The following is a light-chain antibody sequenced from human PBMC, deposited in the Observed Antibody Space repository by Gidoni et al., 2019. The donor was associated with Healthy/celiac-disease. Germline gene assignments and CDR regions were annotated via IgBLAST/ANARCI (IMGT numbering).Light chain of an antibody. CDR1: NIGSKS. Sequence: SYVLTTPPSVSVAPGKKARITCGGNNIGSKSVHWYQQKPGQAPVLVIYYDSDRPSGIPERFSGSNSGNTATLTISRVEAGDEADYYCQVWDSSSDHVVFGGGTKLTVL. J-gene: IGLJ2*01. V-gene: IGLV3-21*04. CDR3: QVWDSSSDHVV. CDR2: YDS.